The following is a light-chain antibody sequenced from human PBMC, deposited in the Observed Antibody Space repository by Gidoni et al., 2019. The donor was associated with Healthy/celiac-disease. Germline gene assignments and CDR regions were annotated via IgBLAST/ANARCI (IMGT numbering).Light chain of an antibody. CDR1: QSVSSSY. J-gene: IGKJ4*01. CDR3: QQYGSSPRIT. CDR2: GAS. V-gene: IGKV3-20*01. Sequence: EIVFTPSPSTLSLSPGARATLSCRGSQSVSSSYLARYQQKPGQAPSLLIYGASSSATGIPDRFSGRGSGRDFTITISRLEPEDVAVYYCQQYGSSPRITFGGGTKVEIK.